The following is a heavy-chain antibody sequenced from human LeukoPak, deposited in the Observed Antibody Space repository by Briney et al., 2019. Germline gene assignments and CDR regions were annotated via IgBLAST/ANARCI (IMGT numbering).Heavy chain of an antibody. J-gene: IGHJ4*02. CDR3: ARGFTLYRLSLDY. D-gene: IGHD3-16*02. V-gene: IGHV1-46*01. CDR1: GYTFTSYC. CDR2: INPSGGST. Sequence: ASVKVSCKASGYTFTSYCMHWVRQAPGQGLEWMGIINPSGGSTTYAQKFQGRVTMTSDTSTSTVYMELSSLRSEDTAVFYCARGFTLYRLSLDYWGQGTLVTVSS.